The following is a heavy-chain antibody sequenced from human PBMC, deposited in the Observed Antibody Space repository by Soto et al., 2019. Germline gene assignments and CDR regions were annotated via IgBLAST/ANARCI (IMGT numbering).Heavy chain of an antibody. CDR2: INAGNGNT. Sequence: ASVKVSCKASGYTFTSYAMHWVCQAPGQRLEWMGWINAGNGNTKYSQKFQGRVTITRDTSASTAYMELSSLRSEDTAVYYCARDLEERDGYNQIPSNWFDPWGQGTLVTVSS. V-gene: IGHV1-3*01. CDR3: ARDLEERDGYNQIPSNWFDP. J-gene: IGHJ5*02. CDR1: GYTFTSYA. D-gene: IGHD5-12*01.